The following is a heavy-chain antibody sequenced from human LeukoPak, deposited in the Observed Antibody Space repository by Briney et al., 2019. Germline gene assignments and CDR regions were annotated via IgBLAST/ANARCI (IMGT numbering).Heavy chain of an antibody. V-gene: IGHV3-23*01. J-gene: IGHJ4*02. CDR2: ISDSGDSA. CDR1: GFTFGSYA. Sequence: GGSLRLSCAASGFTFGSYAMSWVRQAPGKGLQWVSAISDSGDSAYYADSVKGRFTISRDNSKNTLYLQMNSLRAEDTAVYYCAKAEDYYDSSGCYHYWGQGTPVTVSS. D-gene: IGHD3-22*01. CDR3: AKAEDYYDSSGCYHY.